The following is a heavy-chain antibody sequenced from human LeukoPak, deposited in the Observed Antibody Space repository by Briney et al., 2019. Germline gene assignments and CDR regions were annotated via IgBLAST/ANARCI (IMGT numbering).Heavy chain of an antibody. D-gene: IGHD3-10*01. V-gene: IGHV1-2*02. CDR1: GYTFTGYY. CDR2: INPNSGGT. CDR3: ARDRGIIGPDDAFDI. J-gene: IGHJ3*02. Sequence: GASVKVSCKASGYTFTGYYMHWVRQAPGQGLEWMGWINPNSGGTNYAQKFQGRVTMTRDTSISTAYMELSRLRSDDTAVYYCARDRGIIGPDDAFDIWGQGTMVTVSS.